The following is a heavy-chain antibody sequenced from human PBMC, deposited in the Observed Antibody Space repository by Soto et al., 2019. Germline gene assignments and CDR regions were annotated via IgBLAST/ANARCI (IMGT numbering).Heavy chain of an antibody. D-gene: IGHD3-10*01. CDR1: GFTFSSYA. CDR3: ARERSSPLDAFDI. CDR2: ISGSGGST. J-gene: IGHJ3*02. Sequence: PVGSLRLSCAASGFTFSSYAMSWVRQAPGKGLEWVSAISGSGGSTYYADSVKGWFTISRDNSKNTLYLQMNSLRAEDTAVYYCARERSSPLDAFDIWGQGTMVTVSS. V-gene: IGHV3-23*01.